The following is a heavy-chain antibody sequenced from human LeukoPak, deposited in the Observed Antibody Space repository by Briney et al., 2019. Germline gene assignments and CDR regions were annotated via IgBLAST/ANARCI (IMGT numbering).Heavy chain of an antibody. V-gene: IGHV4-39*01. CDR1: GFTFSSYA. CDR2: IHIGGST. D-gene: IGHD2-15*01. CDR3: ARLWSTDCSGGSCPHQPNS. J-gene: IGHJ4*02. Sequence: GSLRLSCAASGFTFSSYAMSWVRQAPGKGLEWIGSIHIGGSTYYNPSFKSRVTISVDTSKNQFSLKLRSVTAADTAMYYCARLWSTDCSGGSCPHQPNSWGQGTLVTVTS.